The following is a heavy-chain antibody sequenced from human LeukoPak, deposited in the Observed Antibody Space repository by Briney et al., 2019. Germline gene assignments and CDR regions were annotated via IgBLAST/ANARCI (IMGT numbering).Heavy chain of an antibody. D-gene: IGHD3-16*01. CDR1: GGSISSYY. Sequence: SETLSLTCTVSGGSISSYYWSWIRQPPGKGLEWLGYIYYSGSTNYNPSLKSRDTISVDTSKNQFSLKLSSVTAADTAVYYCARHEPPSYVSHFDYWGQGTLVTVSS. CDR2: IYYSGST. J-gene: IGHJ4*02. CDR3: ARHEPPSYVSHFDY. V-gene: IGHV4-59*08.